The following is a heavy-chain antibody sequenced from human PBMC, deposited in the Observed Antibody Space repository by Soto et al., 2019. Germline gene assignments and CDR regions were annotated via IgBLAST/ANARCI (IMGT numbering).Heavy chain of an antibody. CDR3: ARTDNDGYNPY. J-gene: IGHJ4*02. V-gene: IGHV4-38-2*01. CDR2: IYHSGTT. D-gene: IGHD2-21*01. CDR1: GDSISSGYY. Sequence: SETLSLTCAVSGDSISSGYYWAWIRQPPGKGLEWVASIYHSGTTYYNPSLTSRVTISVDTSKNQFSLKLSYGTAADSAVYDCARTDNDGYNPYCGQGDLVT.